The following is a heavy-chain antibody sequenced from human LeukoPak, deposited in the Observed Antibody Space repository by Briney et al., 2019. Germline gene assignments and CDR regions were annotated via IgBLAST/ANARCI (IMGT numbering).Heavy chain of an antibody. CDR3: ARGWRKFGELFNYCYYYGMDV. CDR1: AFTFSDHY. J-gene: IGHJ6*04. D-gene: IGHD3-10*01. Sequence: GGSLTLSRAPSAFTFSDHYMSWLRPAPGKGRVWVSYISSSSSYPNYADSVKGRFTISRDNAKNSLYLQMNSLRAEDTAVYYCARGWRKFGELFNYCYYYGMDVWGKGTTVTVSS. CDR2: ISSSSSYP. V-gene: IGHV3-11*06.